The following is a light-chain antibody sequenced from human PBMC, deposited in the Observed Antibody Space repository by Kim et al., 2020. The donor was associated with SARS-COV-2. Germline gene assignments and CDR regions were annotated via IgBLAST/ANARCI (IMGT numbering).Light chain of an antibody. CDR3: QQRGNWPPIT. V-gene: IGKV3-11*01. CDR2: DAS. CDR1: QSVNTY. Sequence: EIVLTQSPATLSLSLGDRATLSCRASQSVNTYLAWYQQRPGQAPRLLIFDASNRATGIPARFSGSGSGTDFTLTISSLEPEDFAVYYCQQRGNWPPITFGQGTRLEIK. J-gene: IGKJ5*01.